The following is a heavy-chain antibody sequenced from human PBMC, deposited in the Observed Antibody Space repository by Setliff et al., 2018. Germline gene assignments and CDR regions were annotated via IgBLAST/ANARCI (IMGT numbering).Heavy chain of an antibody. CDR1: GYTLTELS. D-gene: IGHD6-19*01. Sequence: ASVKVSCKVSGYTLTELSRHWVRQAPGKGLEWMGGFDPEDGETIYAQKFQGRVTMTEDTSTDTAYMELSSLRSEDTAVYYCASDRLQTRSTVAGTIGDYWGQGTLVTVSS. J-gene: IGHJ4*02. CDR2: FDPEDGET. V-gene: IGHV1-24*01. CDR3: ASDRLQTRSTVAGTIGDY.